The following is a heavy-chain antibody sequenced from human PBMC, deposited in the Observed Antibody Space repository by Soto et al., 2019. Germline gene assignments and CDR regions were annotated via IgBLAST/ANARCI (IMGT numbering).Heavy chain of an antibody. V-gene: IGHV4-59*01. J-gene: IGHJ4*02. D-gene: IGHD5-12*01. CDR1: GGSINDYY. CDR3: ARALALWSSGYFYFDY. Sequence: SETLSLTCTVSGGSINDYYWTWVRRTPGKGLQWVGYVYYNGNTNYNPSLKSRVTISLDTSRNQFSLKLNYVTAADTAVYYCARALALWSSGYFYFDYWGLGTLVTVSS. CDR2: VYYNGNT.